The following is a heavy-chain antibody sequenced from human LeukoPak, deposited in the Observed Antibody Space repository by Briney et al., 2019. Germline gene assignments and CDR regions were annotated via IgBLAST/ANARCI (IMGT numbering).Heavy chain of an antibody. CDR2: IYYSGST. J-gene: IGHJ4*02. D-gene: IGHD6-13*01. CDR1: GGSISSGGYY. CDR3: ARERGGIAAAGTIVDY. V-gene: IGHV4-31*03. Sequence: SETLSLTCTVSGGSISSGGYYWSWLRQHPGKGLEWIGYIYYSGSTYYNPSLKSRVTISVDTSKNQFSLKLSSVTAADTAVYYCARERGGIAAAGTIVDYWGQGTLVTVSS.